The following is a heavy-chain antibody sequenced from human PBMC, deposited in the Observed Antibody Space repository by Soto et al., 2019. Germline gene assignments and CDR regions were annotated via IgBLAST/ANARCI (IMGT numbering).Heavy chain of an antibody. D-gene: IGHD3-16*02. V-gene: IGHV1-18*01. CDR2: ISAYNGKT. Sequence: ASVKVSCKASGYTFTSYGISWVRQAPGQGLEWMGWISAYNGKTNYAQKLQGRVTMTTDTSTSTAYMELRSLRSDDTAVYYCAREMAMITFGGVIAKGWFDPWGQGTLVTVSS. CDR3: AREMAMITFGGVIAKGWFDP. J-gene: IGHJ5*02. CDR1: GYTFTSYG.